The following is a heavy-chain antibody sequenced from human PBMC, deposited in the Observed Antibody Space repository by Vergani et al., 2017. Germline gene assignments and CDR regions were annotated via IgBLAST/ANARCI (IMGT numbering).Heavy chain of an antibody. CDR1: GGSINSHNYY. V-gene: IGHV4-39*07. J-gene: IGHJ6*03. Sequence: QVQLQESGPGLVKPSQTLSLTCTVSGGSINSHNYYWSWIRQPPGKGLEWIGEITHSGSTNYNPSLKSRVTISVDTSKNQFSLKLSSVTAADTAVYYCARGPRIVGATIVGSGYYMDVWGKGTTVTVSS. CDR2: ITHSGST. D-gene: IGHD1-26*01. CDR3: ARGPRIVGATIVGSGYYMDV.